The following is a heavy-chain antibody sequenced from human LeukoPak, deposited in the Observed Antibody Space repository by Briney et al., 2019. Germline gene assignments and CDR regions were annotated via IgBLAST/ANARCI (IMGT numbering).Heavy chain of an antibody. CDR2: ISSSSSYT. Sequence: GGSLRLSCAASEFTFSDYYMTWIRQAPGKGLEWVSYISSSSSYTNYADSVKGRFTISRDNTKNSLYLQMNSLRAEDTAVYYCARVTAVAAPLTYWGQGTLVTVSS. D-gene: IGHD6-19*01. CDR1: EFTFSDYY. V-gene: IGHV3-11*06. CDR3: ARVTAVAAPLTY. J-gene: IGHJ4*02.